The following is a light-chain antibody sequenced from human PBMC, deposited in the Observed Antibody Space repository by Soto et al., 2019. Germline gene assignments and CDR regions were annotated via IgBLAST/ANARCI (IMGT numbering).Light chain of an antibody. CDR3: SSFTGSNYV. CDR2: DDS. Sequence: QSALTQPASVSGSPGQSITISCTGTISDVGGYNFVSWYQQYPGKAPKLMICDDSNRPSGVSNRFSGSKSGNTASLTISGLQAEDEADYYCSSFTGSNYVFGTGTQLTVL. V-gene: IGLV2-14*03. CDR1: ISDVGGYNF. J-gene: IGLJ1*01.